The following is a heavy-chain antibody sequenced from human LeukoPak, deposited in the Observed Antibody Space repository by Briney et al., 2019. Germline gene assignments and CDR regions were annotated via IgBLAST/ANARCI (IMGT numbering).Heavy chain of an antibody. V-gene: IGHV4-30-2*01. CDR3: ARAGKKRLRKSGAFDI. D-gene: IGHD5-12*01. Sequence: PSETLSLTCAVSGGSISSGGYSWSWIRQPPGKGLEWIGYIYHSGSTYYNPSLKSRVTISVDRSKNQFSLKLSSVTAADTAVYYCARAGKKRLRKSGAFDIWGQGTMVTVSS. CDR2: IYHSGST. J-gene: IGHJ3*02. CDR1: GGSISSGGYS.